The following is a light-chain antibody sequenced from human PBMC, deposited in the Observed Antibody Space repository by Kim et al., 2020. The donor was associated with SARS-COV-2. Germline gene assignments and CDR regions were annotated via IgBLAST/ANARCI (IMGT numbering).Light chain of an antibody. J-gene: IGKJ2*01. CDR2: GTS. V-gene: IGKV3-20*01. CDR3: QQYGDSLYT. CDR1: QSVDTSS. Sequence: PGERATLSCTASQSVDTSSLAWYQQRPGQPPRLLIQGTSTRATGIADRFSGSGSGTDFILTITRLEPEDSAVYYCQQYGDSLYTFGQGTKLEI.